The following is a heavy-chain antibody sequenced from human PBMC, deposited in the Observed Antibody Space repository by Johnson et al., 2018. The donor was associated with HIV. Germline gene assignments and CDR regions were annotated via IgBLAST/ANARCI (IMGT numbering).Heavy chain of an antibody. CDR1: GFTFSSYG. CDR3: ASLSDDAFDF. CDR2: IRYDGTNK. Sequence: QVLLVESGGGVVQPGGSLRLSCAASGFTFSSYGMHWVRQAPGKGLEWVAFIRYDGTNKYYADSVKGRFTISRDNSENTLYLQMNSLKAEDTAVYYCASLSDDAFDFWGQGTMVIVSS. V-gene: IGHV3-30*02. J-gene: IGHJ3*01.